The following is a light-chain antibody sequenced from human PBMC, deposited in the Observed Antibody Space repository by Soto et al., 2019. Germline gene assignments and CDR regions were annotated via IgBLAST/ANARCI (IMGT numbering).Light chain of an antibody. V-gene: IGKV3-20*01. CDR2: GAS. CDR1: QSVSSSY. J-gene: IGKJ4*01. CDR3: QQYGSSPLT. Sequence: DIGLTQSPGTLSLSPGERATLSCRASQSVSSSYLAWYQQKPGQAPRLLIYGASIRATGIPDRFSGSGSGTDFTLTISRLEPEDFAVYSCQQYGSSPLTFGGGTKVEIK.